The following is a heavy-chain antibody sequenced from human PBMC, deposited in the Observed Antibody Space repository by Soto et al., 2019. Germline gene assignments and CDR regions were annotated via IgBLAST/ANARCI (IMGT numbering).Heavy chain of an antibody. Sequence: ASVKVSCKTSGYSFTDYRLHWVRQAPGQGLEWMGWVDPNGGGSNSAQKFQGSVTMTWDTSITTAYLDLTRLTTNDTATYFCATWVDYGDFEGFDFWGQGTLVTVSS. J-gene: IGHJ4*02. CDR1: GYSFTDYR. D-gene: IGHD4-17*01. CDR3: ATWVDYGDFEGFDF. V-gene: IGHV1-2*04. CDR2: VDPNGGGS.